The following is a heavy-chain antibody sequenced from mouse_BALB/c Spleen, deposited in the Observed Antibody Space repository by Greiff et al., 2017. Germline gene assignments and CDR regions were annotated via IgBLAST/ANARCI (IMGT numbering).Heavy chain of an antibody. CDR3: ARRCYGSTSYAMDY. CDR1: GYSFTGYN. V-gene: IGHV1-39*01. CDR2: IDPYYGGT. Sequence: LVESGPELEKPGASVKISCKASGYSFTGYNMNWVKQSNGKSLEWIGNIDPYYGGTSYNQKFKGKATLTVDKSSSTAYMQLKSLTSEDSAVYYCARRCYGSTSYAMDYWGQGTSVTVSS. J-gene: IGHJ4*01. D-gene: IGHD1-1*01.